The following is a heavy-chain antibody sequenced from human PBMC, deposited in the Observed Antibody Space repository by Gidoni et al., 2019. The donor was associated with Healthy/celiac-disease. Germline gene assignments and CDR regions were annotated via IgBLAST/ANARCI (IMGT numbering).Heavy chain of an antibody. J-gene: IGHJ5*02. CDR2: INHSGST. V-gene: IGHV4-34*01. Sequence: QVQLQQWGAGLLTPSETLSLTCAVYGGSFSGYYWSWIRQPPGKGLEWIGEINHSGSTNYNPSLKSRVTISVDTSKNQFPLKLSSVTAADTAVYYCARWRRYTGGYNWFDPWGQGTLVTVSS. D-gene: IGHD1-20*01. CDR1: GGSFSGYY. CDR3: ARWRRYTGGYNWFDP.